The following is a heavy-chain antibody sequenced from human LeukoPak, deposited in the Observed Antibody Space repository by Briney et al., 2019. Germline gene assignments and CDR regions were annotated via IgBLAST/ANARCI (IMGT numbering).Heavy chain of an antibody. CDR1: GFTFSSYE. J-gene: IGHJ6*04. V-gene: IGHV3-48*03. Sequence: GGSLRLSCAASGFTFSSYEMNWVRQAPGKGLEWVSYISSSGSTIYYADSGKGRFTISRDNAKNSLYLQMNSLRAEDTAVYYCAELGITMIGGAWGKGTTVTISS. CDR3: AELGITMIGGA. D-gene: IGHD3-10*02. CDR2: ISSSGSTI.